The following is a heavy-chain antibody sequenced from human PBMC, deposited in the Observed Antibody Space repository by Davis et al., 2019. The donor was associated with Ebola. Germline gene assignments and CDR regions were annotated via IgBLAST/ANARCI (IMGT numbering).Heavy chain of an antibody. V-gene: IGHV3-23*01. D-gene: IGHD6-13*01. CDR2: ISGSGGST. J-gene: IGHJ4*02. CDR3: AKVSAGIADDY. CDR1: GFTFSSYA. Sequence: GESLKISCAASGFTFSSYAMHWVRQAPGKGLEWVSAISGSGGSTYYADSVKGRFTISRDNSKNTLYLQMNSLRAEDTAVYYCAKVSAGIADDYWGQGTLVTVSS.